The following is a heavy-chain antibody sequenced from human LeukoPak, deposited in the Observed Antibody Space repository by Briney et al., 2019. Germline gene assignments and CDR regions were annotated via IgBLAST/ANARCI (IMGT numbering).Heavy chain of an antibody. D-gene: IGHD6-19*01. J-gene: IGHJ5*02. Sequence: PGGSLRLSCAASGFTLSSYAMHWVRQAPGKGLEYVSSISSNGGSTYYANFVKGRFIISRDNSKNTLYLQMGSLRAEDMTVYHCARGGRADASGWYIWFDAWGQGTLVTVSS. CDR2: ISSNGGST. V-gene: IGHV3-64*01. CDR3: ARGGRADASGWYIWFDA. CDR1: GFTLSSYA.